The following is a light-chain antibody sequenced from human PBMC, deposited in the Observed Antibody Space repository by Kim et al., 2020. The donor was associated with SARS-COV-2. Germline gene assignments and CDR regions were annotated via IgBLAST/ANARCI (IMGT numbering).Light chain of an antibody. J-gene: IGLJ1*01. CDR1: SSDVGTYNL. CDR3: CTYAGGPYV. CDR2: DVS. Sequence: PGQSFTISGTGTSSDVGTYNLVSWYQHHPGKAPKFIIYDVSKRPSGVSTRFSGSKSGNTASLTISGLQAEDEADYYCCTYAGGPYVFGTGTKVTVL. V-gene: IGLV2-23*02.